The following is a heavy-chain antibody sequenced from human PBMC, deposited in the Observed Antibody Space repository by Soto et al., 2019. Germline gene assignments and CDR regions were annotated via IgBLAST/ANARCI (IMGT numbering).Heavy chain of an antibody. CDR1: GGSISSDDYY. Sequence: SETLSLTCTVSGGSISSDDYYWSWIRQPPGKGLEWIGYVYYSGSTYYNPSLKSRVSISVDTSKNQFSLKLSSVTAADTAVYHCATASRTVSYYYYGMDVWGQGTTVTVSS. D-gene: IGHD3-16*01. V-gene: IGHV4-30-4*01. CDR3: ATASRTVSYYYYGMDV. J-gene: IGHJ6*02. CDR2: VYYSGST.